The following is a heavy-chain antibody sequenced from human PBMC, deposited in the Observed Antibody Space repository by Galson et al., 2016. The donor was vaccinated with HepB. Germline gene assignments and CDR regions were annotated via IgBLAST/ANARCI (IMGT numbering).Heavy chain of an antibody. J-gene: IGHJ4*02. CDR1: GFTFTSPW. Sequence: SLRLSCAASGFTFTSPWMHRVRQAPGKGLEWVAADSMDGRRKFYADSVKGRFTTSRDNSNHMLLLQISSLSAADTAVYYCAKIHEYSHAVGCSVDYWGQGTLVSVSS. CDR2: DSMDGRRK. D-gene: IGHD3-10*02. V-gene: IGHV3-30*18. CDR3: AKIHEYSHAVGCSVDY.